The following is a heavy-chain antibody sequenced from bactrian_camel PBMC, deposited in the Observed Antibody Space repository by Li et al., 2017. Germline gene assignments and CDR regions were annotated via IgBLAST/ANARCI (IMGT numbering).Heavy chain of an antibody. CDR2: IDSDGS. D-gene: IGHD7*01. V-gene: IGHV3S1*01. J-gene: IGHJ4*01. CDR3: AKGRPRLGLVAADLD. CDR1: GYTYSSYC. Sequence: HVQLVESGGGSVQAGGSLRLSCAASGYTYSSYCMGWFRQAPGKEREGVAAIDSDGSKYADSVKGRFTISRDNAKNTLYLQLDSLSTEDAATYYCAKGRPRLGLVAADLDRGQGTQVTVS.